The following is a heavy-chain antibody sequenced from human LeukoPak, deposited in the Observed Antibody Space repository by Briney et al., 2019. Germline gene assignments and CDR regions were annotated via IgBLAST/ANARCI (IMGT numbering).Heavy chain of an antibody. J-gene: IGHJ4*02. CDR1: GFTFGDYA. D-gene: IGHD2-2*01. CDR3: ANGNSNSPKDY. V-gene: IGHV3-23*01. Sequence: GGSLRLSCAASGFTFGDYAMSWLRQAPGRGLEWVSAISDSGVDTYYADSVKGRFTMSRDNSKSTLFLQMNRLRGGDTAVYYCANGNSNSPKDYWGQGTLVTVSS. CDR2: ISDSGVDT.